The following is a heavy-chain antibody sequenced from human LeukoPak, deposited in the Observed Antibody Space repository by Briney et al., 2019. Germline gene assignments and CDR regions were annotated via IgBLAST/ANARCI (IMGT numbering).Heavy chain of an antibody. Sequence: GGSLRLSCAASGFTFSSYGMHWVRQAPGKGLEWVAFIRYDGSNKYYADSVKGRFTISRDNSKNTLYLQMNSLRAEDTAVYYCAKDHGMPENWFDPWGQGTLVTVSS. CDR1: GFTFSSYG. J-gene: IGHJ5*02. D-gene: IGHD2-2*01. V-gene: IGHV3-30*02. CDR3: AKDHGMPENWFDP. CDR2: IRYDGSNK.